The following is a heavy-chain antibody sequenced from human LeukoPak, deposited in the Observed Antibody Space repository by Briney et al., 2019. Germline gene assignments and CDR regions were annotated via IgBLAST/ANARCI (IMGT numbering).Heavy chain of an antibody. CDR2: INPSGGST. V-gene: IGHV1-46*01. J-gene: IGHJ4*02. D-gene: IGHD3-9*01. CDR3: ARGYYNVLTGHLYFFDY. Sequence: ASVKVSCKASEYIFTTYEINWVRQATGQGLEWMGIINPSGGSTSYAQKFQGRVTMTRDMSTSTVYMELSSLRSEDTAVYYCARGYYNVLTGHLYFFDYWGQGTLVTVSS. CDR1: EYIFTTYE.